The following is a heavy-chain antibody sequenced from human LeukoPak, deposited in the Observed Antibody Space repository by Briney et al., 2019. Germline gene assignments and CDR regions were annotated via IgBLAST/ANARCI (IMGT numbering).Heavy chain of an antibody. J-gene: IGHJ4*02. D-gene: IGHD3-10*01. CDR2: INSDESST. Sequence: GGSLRLSCAASGFTFSTYAMTWVRQAPGKGLVWVSRINSDESSTSYADSVKGRFTISRDNAKNTLYLQMNSLRAEDTAVYYCARDRGSTDFDYWGQGTLVTVSS. V-gene: IGHV3-74*01. CDR1: GFTFSTYA. CDR3: ARDRGSTDFDY.